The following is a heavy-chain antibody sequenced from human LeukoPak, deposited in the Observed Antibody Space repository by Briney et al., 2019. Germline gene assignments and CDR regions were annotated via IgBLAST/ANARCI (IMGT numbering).Heavy chain of an antibody. D-gene: IGHD6-6*01. CDR1: GGSISSSSYY. V-gene: IGHV4-39*01. CDR3: ARNVRGSSIPNWFDP. CDR2: IYYSGST. J-gene: IGHJ5*02. Sequence: SETLSLXCTVSGGSISSSSYYWGWIRQPPGKGPEWIGSIYYSGSTYYNPSLKSRVTISVDTSKNQFSLKLSSVTAADTAVYYCARNVRGSSIPNWFDPWGQGTLVTVSS.